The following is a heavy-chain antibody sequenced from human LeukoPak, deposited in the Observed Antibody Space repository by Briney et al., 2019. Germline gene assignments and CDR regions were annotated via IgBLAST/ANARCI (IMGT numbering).Heavy chain of an antibody. CDR3: ARKASKWFGELVYWFDP. D-gene: IGHD3-10*01. CDR2: INTNTGNP. Sequence: ASVKVSCKASGYTFTSYAMNWVRQAPGQGLEWMGWINTNTGNPTYAQGFTGRFVFSLDTSVSTAYLQISSLKAEDTAVYYCARKASKWFGELVYWFDPWGQGTLVTVSS. CDR1: GYTFTSYA. J-gene: IGHJ5*02. V-gene: IGHV7-4-1*02.